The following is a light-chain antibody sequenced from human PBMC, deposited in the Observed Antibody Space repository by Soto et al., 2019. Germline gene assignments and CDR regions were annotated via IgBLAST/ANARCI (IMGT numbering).Light chain of an antibody. CDR1: QSVSSN. CDR2: AAS. CDR3: QQLNSYPRT. V-gene: IGKV1-9*01. J-gene: IGKJ1*01. Sequence: TQSPATLSVSPGERATLSCRASQSVSSNLAWYQQKPGKAPKLLIYAASTLQSGVPSRFSGSGSGTEFTLTISSLQPEDFVTYYCQQLNSYPRTFGQGTKVEIK.